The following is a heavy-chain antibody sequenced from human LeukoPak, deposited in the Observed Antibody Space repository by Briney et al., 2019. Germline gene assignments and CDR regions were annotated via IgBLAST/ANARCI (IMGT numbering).Heavy chain of an antibody. D-gene: IGHD3-22*01. J-gene: IGHJ4*02. Sequence: ASVKVSFKSPGYTFTSYGISWVGQAPGQGLEGVGLISAYNGNTNYEQKLQGRVTMTTDKSTSTAYIELRSLRSDDTAVYYCARDYDSSGYYLTTFDYWGQGTLVTVSS. CDR3: ARDYDSSGYYLTTFDY. CDR1: GYTFTSYG. CDR2: ISAYNGNT. V-gene: IGHV1-18*01.